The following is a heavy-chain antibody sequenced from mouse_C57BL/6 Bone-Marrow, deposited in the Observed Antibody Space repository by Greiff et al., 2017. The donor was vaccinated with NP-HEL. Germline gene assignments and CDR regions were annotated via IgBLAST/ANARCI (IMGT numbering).Heavy chain of an antibody. CDR2: IYPSDSET. D-gene: IGHD2-1*01. J-gene: IGHJ2*01. Sequence: QVQLQQPGAELVRPGSSVKLSCKASGYTFTSYWMDWVKQRPGQGLEWIGNIYPSDSETHYNQKFKDKATLTVDKSSSTAYMQLSSLTSEDSAVYYCARLAIYYGKRYYFDYWGQGTTLTVSS. CDR1: GYTFTSYW. V-gene: IGHV1-61*01. CDR3: ARLAIYYGKRYYFDY.